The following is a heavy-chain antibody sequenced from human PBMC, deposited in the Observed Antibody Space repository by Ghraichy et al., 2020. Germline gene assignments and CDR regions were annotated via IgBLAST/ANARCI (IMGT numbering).Heavy chain of an antibody. D-gene: IGHD3-10*01. Sequence: GGSLRLSCAASGFTFGSSGMHWVRQAPGKGLEWVAVISYDGSNKDYADSVKARFSISRDNSKNTLYLQMNSLRVEDTAVYYCAKVVGSGSYMYAFDIRGQGTMVTVSS. CDR3: AKVVGSGSYMYAFDI. V-gene: IGHV3-30*18. CDR2: ISYDGSNK. CDR1: GFTFGSSG. J-gene: IGHJ3*02.